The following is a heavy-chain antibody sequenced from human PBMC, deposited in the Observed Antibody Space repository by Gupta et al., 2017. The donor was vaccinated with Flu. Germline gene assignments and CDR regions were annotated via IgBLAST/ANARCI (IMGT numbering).Heavy chain of an antibody. CDR3: ANDLSDGDLDY. CDR2: INGRGAGT. Sequence: EVQLLESGGGLVQPGGSLGLSFAASGFTFSNYAMGWVRQAPGKGLEWVSGINGRGAGTYYADFVKGRFIISRDNSKNTVYLEMNSLRIEDTALYYCANDLSDGDLDYWGQGTLVTVSS. J-gene: IGHJ4*02. D-gene: IGHD4-17*01. V-gene: IGHV3-23*01. CDR1: GFTFSNYA.